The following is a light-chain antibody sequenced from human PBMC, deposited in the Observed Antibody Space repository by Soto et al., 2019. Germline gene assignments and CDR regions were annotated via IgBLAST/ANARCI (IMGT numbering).Light chain of an antibody. CDR2: EVS. CDR1: SSDVGGYNY. V-gene: IGLV2-14*01. Sequence: QSVLTQPASVSGSPGQSITISCNGTSSDVGGYNYVSWYQQHPGKAPKLIIYEVSNRPSGVSNRFSGSKSDNTASLTISGLQAEDEADYYCSSYTSSNTYVFGTGTKLTVL. J-gene: IGLJ1*01. CDR3: SSYTSSNTYV.